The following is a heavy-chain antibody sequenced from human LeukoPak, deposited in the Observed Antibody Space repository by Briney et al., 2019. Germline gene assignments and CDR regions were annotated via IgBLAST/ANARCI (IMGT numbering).Heavy chain of an antibody. CDR3: ARGKSSFYYYYMDV. Sequence: ASVKVSCKASGYTFTSYYMHWVRQAPGQGLEWVGIINPSGSSTSYAQKFQGRVTMIRDTSTSPVYMELSSLRSEDTDVYYCARGKSSFYYYYMDVWGKGTTVTVSS. D-gene: IGHD3-16*02. CDR2: INPSGSST. CDR1: GYTFTSYY. V-gene: IGHV1-46*01. J-gene: IGHJ6*03.